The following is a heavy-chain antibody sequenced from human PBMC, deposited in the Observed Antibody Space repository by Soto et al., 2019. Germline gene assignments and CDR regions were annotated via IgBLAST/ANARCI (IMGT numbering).Heavy chain of an antibody. Sequence: SETLSLTCAVYGGSFSGYYWSWIRQPPGKGLEWIGEINHSGSTNYNPSLKSRVTISVDTSKNQFSLKLSSVTAADTAVYYCARVPSYSGSYFYWGQGTLVTVPQ. J-gene: IGHJ4*02. CDR2: INHSGST. V-gene: IGHV4-34*01. D-gene: IGHD1-26*01. CDR1: GGSFSGYY. CDR3: ARVPSYSGSYFY.